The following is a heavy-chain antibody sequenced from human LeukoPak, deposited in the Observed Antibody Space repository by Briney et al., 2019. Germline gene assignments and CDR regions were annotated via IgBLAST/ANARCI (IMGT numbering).Heavy chain of an antibody. CDR3: ARLGYCSSTGCFDY. V-gene: IGHV1-2*02. D-gene: IGHD2-2*01. Sequence: ASVKVSCKASGYTFTGYYMHWVRQAPGQGLEWMGWINPNSGGTNYAQKFQGRVTMTRDTSISTAYMELSRLRSDDTAVYYCARLGYCSSTGCFDYWGQGTLVTVSS. CDR2: INPNSGGT. CDR1: GYTFTGYY. J-gene: IGHJ4*02.